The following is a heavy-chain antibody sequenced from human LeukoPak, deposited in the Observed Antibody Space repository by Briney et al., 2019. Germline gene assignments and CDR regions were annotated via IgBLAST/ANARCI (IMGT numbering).Heavy chain of an antibody. D-gene: IGHD1-1*01. CDR3: ARVQVSDDNWGFFDY. Sequence: ASVKVSCKASGYTFPANYMHWVRQAPGQGLEWMGWINPNSGGSNCAQKFQGRVTMTRETSISTAYMELSRLSSDDTAVYYCARVQVSDDNWGFFDYWGQGTLVTVSP. CDR2: INPNSGGS. V-gene: IGHV1-2*02. J-gene: IGHJ4*02. CDR1: GYTFPANY.